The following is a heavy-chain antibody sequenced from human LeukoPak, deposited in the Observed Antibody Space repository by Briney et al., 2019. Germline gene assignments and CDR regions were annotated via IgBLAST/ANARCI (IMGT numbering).Heavy chain of an antibody. CDR3: AKRTSFAVVTQGGNFDY. CDR1: GGSISSDSYY. Sequence: SETLSLTSTVSGGSISSDSYYWAWIRQPPGKGLEWIASIYYSGSTYYNPSLKSRVTISVDTSRNQFSLKLSSVTAADTAVYYCAKRTSFAVVTQGGNFDYWGQGTLVTVSS. CDR2: IYYSGST. V-gene: IGHV4-39*01. J-gene: IGHJ4*02. D-gene: IGHD3-3*01.